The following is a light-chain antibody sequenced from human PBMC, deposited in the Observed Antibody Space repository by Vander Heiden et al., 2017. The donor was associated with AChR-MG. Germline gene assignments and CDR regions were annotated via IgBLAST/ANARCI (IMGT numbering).Light chain of an antibody. J-gene: IGLJ2*01. CDR1: SSDVGGYNY. V-gene: IGLV2-14*01. CDR3: SSYTSSSTPV. CDR2: DVS. Sequence: QSALTQPASVSGSPGQSIPISCTGTSSDVGGYNYGSWYQQHPGKATKLMIYDVSKRPSGVSNRFSGSKSGNAASLTISGLQAEDEADYYCSSYTSSSTPVFGGGTKLTVL.